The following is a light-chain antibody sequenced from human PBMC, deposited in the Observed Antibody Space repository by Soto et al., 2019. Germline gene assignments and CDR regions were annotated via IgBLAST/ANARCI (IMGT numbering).Light chain of an antibody. J-gene: IGKJ1*01. V-gene: IGKV3-11*01. Sequence: EIVLTQSPVTLSLSPGERATLSCRASQSVSRSLAWYQQKPGQAPRLLVYDASNRATGIPARFSGSGSGTDFTLTISSLEPEDFAIYYCHQRQSWPRTFGQGTKVDIK. CDR1: QSVSRS. CDR3: HQRQSWPRT. CDR2: DAS.